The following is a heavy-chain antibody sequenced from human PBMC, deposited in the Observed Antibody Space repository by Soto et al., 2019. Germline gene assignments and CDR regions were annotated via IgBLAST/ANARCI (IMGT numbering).Heavy chain of an antibody. Sequence: QVQLVESGGGVVQPGRSLRLSCAASGFTFSSYAMHWVRQAPGKGLEWVAVISYDGSNKYYADSVKGRFTISRDNSKNTLYLQMNSLRAEDTAVYYCSRDIIVGASYWGQGTLVTVSS. CDR3: SRDIIVGASY. CDR2: ISYDGSNK. J-gene: IGHJ4*02. CDR1: GFTFSSYA. V-gene: IGHV3-30-3*01. D-gene: IGHD1-26*01.